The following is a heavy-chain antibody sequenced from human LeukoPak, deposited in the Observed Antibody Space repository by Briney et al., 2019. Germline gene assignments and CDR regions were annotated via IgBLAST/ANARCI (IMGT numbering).Heavy chain of an antibody. CDR3: ARDKRDIVVVPADQADAFDI. D-gene: IGHD2-2*01. CDR1: GGSISSSSYY. V-gene: IGHV4-39*07. J-gene: IGHJ3*02. Sequence: SETLSLTCTVSGGSISSSSYYWGWIRQPPGKGLEWIGSIYYSGSTHYNPSLKSRVTISVDTSKNQFSLKLSSVTAADTAVYYCARDKRDIVVVPADQADAFDIWGQGTMVTVSS. CDR2: IYYSGST.